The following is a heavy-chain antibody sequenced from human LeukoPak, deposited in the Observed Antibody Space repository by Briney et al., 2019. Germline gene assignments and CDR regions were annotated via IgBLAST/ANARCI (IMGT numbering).Heavy chain of an antibody. CDR3: ARSYYYYGMDV. Sequence: PSETLSLTCTVSGGSMSSGSYYWGWIRQPPGKGLEWIGSIYYSGSTYYNPSLKSRVTISVDTSKNQFSLKLGSVTAADTAVYYCARSYYYYGMDVWGQGTTVTVSS. V-gene: IGHV4-39*01. CDR1: GGSMSSGSYY. CDR2: IYYSGST. J-gene: IGHJ6*02.